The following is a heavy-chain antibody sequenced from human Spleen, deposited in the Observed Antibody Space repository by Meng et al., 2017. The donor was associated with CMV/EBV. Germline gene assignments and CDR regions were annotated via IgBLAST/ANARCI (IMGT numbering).Heavy chain of an antibody. CDR2: ISSSSSYI. CDR3: ARLSGYYDILGDDY. V-gene: IGHV3-21*01. CDR1: GFTFSSYS. J-gene: IGHJ4*02. D-gene: IGHD3-9*01. Sequence: GESLKISCAASGFTFSSYSMNWVRQAPGKGLEWVSSISSSSSYIYYADSVKGRFTISRDNAKNSLYLQMNSLRAEDTAVYYCARLSGYYDILGDDYWGQGTLVTVSS.